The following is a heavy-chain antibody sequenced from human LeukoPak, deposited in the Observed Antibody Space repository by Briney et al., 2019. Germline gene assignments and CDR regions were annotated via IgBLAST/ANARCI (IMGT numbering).Heavy chain of an antibody. Sequence: GGSLRLSCAASGFTFSSYGMHWVRQAPGKGLEWVAVISYDGSNKYYADSVKGRFTISRDNSKNTLYQQMNSLRAEDTAVYYCAKAGTMLAFDIWGQGTMVTVSS. J-gene: IGHJ3*02. D-gene: IGHD3-10*02. CDR3: AKAGTMLAFDI. V-gene: IGHV3-30*18. CDR1: GFTFSSYG. CDR2: ISYDGSNK.